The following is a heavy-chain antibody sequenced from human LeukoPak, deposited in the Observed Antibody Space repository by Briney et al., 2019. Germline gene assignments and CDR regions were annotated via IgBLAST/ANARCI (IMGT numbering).Heavy chain of an antibody. J-gene: IGHJ4*02. CDR1: GFTFSTYG. V-gene: IGHV3-23*01. CDR3: ANALTCYDILTGYYPPAALDY. CDR2: ISGSGGST. D-gene: IGHD3-9*01. Sequence: GGSLRLSCAASGFTFSTYGMSWVRQAPGKGLEWVSAISGSGGSTYYADSVKGRFTISRDNSKNTLYLQMNSLRAEDTAVYYCANALTCYDILTGYYPPAALDYWGQGTLVTVSS.